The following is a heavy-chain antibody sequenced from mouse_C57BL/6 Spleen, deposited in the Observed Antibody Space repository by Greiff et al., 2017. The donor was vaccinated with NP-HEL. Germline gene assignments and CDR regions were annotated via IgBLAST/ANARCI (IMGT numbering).Heavy chain of an antibody. CDR3: ARWGRWYFDV. CDR1: GYAFTNYL. V-gene: IGHV1-54*01. Sequence: QVQLQQSGAELVRPGTSVKVSCKASGYAFTNYLIEWVKQRPGQGLEWIGVINPGSGGTNYNEKFKGKATLTADKSSSTAYMQLSSLTSEDSAVYYCARWGRWYFDVWGTGTTVTVSS. J-gene: IGHJ1*03. CDR2: INPGSGGT.